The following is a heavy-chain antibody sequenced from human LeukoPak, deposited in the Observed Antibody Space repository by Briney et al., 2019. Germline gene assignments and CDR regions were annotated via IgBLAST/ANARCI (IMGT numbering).Heavy chain of an antibody. D-gene: IGHD3-22*01. V-gene: IGHV1-2*02. CDR3: AREDSSGYYEFRSY. CDR2: INPNSGGT. CDR1: GYTFTGYY. J-gene: IGHJ4*02. Sequence: ASVKVSCKASGYTFTGYYMHWVRQAPGQGLEWMGWINPNSGGTNYAQKFQGRVTMTRDTSISTAYMELSRLRSDDTAVYYCAREDSSGYYEFRSYWGQGTLVTVSS.